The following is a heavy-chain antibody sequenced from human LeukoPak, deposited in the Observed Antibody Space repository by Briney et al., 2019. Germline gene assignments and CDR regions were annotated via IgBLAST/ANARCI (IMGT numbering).Heavy chain of an antibody. CDR1: GGSFSGYY. J-gene: IGHJ5*02. CDR3: ARVRGGYSYGDNWFDP. CDR2: INHSGST. D-gene: IGHD5-18*01. V-gene: IGHV4-34*01. Sequence: SETLSLTCAVYGGSFSGYYRSWIRQPPGKGLEWIGEINHSGSTNYNPSLKSRVTISVDTSKNQFSLKLSSVTAADTAVYYCARVRGGYSYGDNWFDPWGQGTLVTVSS.